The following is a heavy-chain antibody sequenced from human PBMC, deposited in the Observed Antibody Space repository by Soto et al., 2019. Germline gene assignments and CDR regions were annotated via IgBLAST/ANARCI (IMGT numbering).Heavy chain of an antibody. D-gene: IGHD1-26*01. CDR3: ARDSRKYSMSTDAFDF. J-gene: IGHJ3*01. CDR1: GFTFNSYG. V-gene: IGHV3-30*03. CDR2: ISFDGRNT. Sequence: PGGSLRLSCAASGFTFNSYGMHWVRQAPGKGLEWVVVISFDGRNTYYADSVKGRFTISRDISKNTLYLQMNSLRTDDTAVYYCARDSRKYSMSTDAFDFWGRGTMVTVPS.